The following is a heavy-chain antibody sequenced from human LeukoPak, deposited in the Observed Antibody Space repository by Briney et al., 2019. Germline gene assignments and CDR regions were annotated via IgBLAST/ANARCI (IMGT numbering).Heavy chain of an antibody. D-gene: IGHD3-10*01. Sequence: GGSLRLSCAASGFTFSSYAMHWVRQAPGKGLEYVSAISSNGGSTYYANSVKGRFTISRDNSKNTLYLQMGSLRAEDMAVYYCARSLRGVIITEYYYYGMDVWGQGTTVTVSS. CDR2: ISSNGGST. J-gene: IGHJ6*02. CDR3: ARSLRGVIITEYYYYGMDV. CDR1: GFTFSSYA. V-gene: IGHV3-64*01.